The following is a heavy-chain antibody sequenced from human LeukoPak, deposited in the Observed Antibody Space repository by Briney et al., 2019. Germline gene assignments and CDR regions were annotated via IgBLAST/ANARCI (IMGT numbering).Heavy chain of an antibody. Sequence: PGGSLRLSCAASGFTFSSYEMNWVRQAPGKGLEWVSSISSSSSYIYYADSVKGRFTISRDNAKNSLYLQMNSLRAEDTAVYYCARDRAVTEPFDYWGQGTLVTVSS. CDR2: ISSSSSYI. D-gene: IGHD1-14*01. CDR1: GFTFSSYE. J-gene: IGHJ4*02. CDR3: ARDRAVTEPFDY. V-gene: IGHV3-21*01.